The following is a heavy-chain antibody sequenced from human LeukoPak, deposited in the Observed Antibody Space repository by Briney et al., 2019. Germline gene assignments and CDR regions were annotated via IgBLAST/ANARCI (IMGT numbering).Heavy chain of an antibody. V-gene: IGHV3-48*02. CDR3: ARDDVDTGTGPGPD. CDR2: ISTGSSTI. Sequence: PGGSLRLSCAASGFTFSTYSMIWVRQAPGRGLEWVSYISTGSSTIHYADSVQGRFTISRDNAKNSLYLQMNSLRDEDTAVYYCARDDVDTGTGPGPDWGQGTPVTVSS. CDR1: GFTFSTYS. J-gene: IGHJ4*02. D-gene: IGHD5-18*01.